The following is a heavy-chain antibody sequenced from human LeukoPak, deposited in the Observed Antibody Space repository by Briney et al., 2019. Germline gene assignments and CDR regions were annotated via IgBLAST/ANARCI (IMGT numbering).Heavy chain of an antibody. CDR1: GYTFTNYY. J-gene: IGHJ4*02. CDR2: INPSGGST. V-gene: IGHV1-46*01. Sequence: ASVKVSCKASGYTFTNYYMHWVRQARGQGLEWMGMINPSGGSTTYAQKFQGRVTMTRDTSTSTVYMELSSLRSEDTAVYYCARDSIFRMVATVAPDFDYWGQGTLVTVSS. D-gene: IGHD5-12*01. CDR3: ARDSIFRMVATVAPDFDY.